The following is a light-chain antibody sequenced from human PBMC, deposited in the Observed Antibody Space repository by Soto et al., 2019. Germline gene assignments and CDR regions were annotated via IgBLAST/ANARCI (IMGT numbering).Light chain of an antibody. CDR3: QQYNNWPFLT. Sequence: EIVMTQSPATLSVSPGERATLSCRASQSVSSNLAWYQQKPGQAPRLLIYGASTRATGIPARFSGSGSGTECTLTISSLQSEDFAVYYCQQYNNWPFLTFGGGTKVEIK. CDR1: QSVSSN. CDR2: GAS. V-gene: IGKV3-15*01. J-gene: IGKJ4*01.